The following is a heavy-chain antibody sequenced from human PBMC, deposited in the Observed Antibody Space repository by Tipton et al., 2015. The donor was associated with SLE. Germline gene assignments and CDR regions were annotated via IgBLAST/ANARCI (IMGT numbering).Heavy chain of an antibody. V-gene: IGHV4-34*01. CDR3: ARASIAVAENDAFDI. J-gene: IGHJ3*02. CDR2: INHSGST. Sequence: TLSLTCTVSDDSISSYYWSWIRQPPGKGLEWIGDINHSGSTYYNPSLKSRVTISVDTSKNQFSLKLSSVTAADTAVYYCARASIAVAENDAFDIWGQGTMVTVSS. CDR1: DDSISSYY. D-gene: IGHD6-19*01.